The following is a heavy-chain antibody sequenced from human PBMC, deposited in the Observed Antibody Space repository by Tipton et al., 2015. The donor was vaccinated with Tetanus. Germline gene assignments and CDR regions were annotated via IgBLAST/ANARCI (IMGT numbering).Heavy chain of an antibody. V-gene: IGHV3-33*01. CDR3: AREADCSGGSCFSGGFGN. CDR1: GFIFSSYG. CDR2: SWYDGTDQ. J-gene: IGHJ4*02. D-gene: IGHD2-15*01. Sequence: SLRLSCAASGFIFSSYGIHWVRQAPGKGLEWVAVSWYDGTDQYYADSVKGRFTLSRKNSKNTLYLQKDSLRAEDTALYYCAREADCSGGSCFSGGFGNWGQGTQVAVSS.